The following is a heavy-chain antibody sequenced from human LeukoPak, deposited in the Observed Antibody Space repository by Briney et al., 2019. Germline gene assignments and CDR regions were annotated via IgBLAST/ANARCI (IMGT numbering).Heavy chain of an antibody. CDR1: GYTFTGYY. Sequence: ASVKLSCAASGYTFTGYYMHWVRHAPGQGLEWMGWINPNSGGTNYAQKFQGRVTMTRDTSISAVYMELSRLRSDDTAVYCCARDGTGVYNLVQYWGQGTLVTVSS. CDR3: ARDGTGVYNLVQY. J-gene: IGHJ4*02. D-gene: IGHD5-24*01. CDR2: INPNSGGT. V-gene: IGHV1-2*02.